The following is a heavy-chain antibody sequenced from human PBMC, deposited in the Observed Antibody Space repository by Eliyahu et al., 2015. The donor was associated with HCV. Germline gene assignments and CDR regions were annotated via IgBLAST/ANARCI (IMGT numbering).Heavy chain of an antibody. Sequence: QVQLVQSGAEVKKPGSSVKVSCKASGGTFSSYAISWVRPAPGQGLEWMGGIIPIFGTANYAQKFQGRVTITADKSTSTAYMELSSLRSEDTAVYYCARPSYQIVVASYYYYGMDVWGQGTTVTVSS. CDR3: ARPSYQIVVASYYYYGMDV. V-gene: IGHV1-69*06. CDR2: IIPIFGTA. CDR1: GGTFSSYA. D-gene: IGHD3-22*01. J-gene: IGHJ6*02.